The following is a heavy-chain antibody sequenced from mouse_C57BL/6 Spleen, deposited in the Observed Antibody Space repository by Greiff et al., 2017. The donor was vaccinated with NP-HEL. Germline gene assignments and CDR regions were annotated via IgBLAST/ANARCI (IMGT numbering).Heavy chain of an antibody. J-gene: IGHJ3*01. V-gene: IGHV5-9-1*02. CDR3: TREGRAWFAY. CDR1: GFTFSSYA. D-gene: IGHD3-3*01. Sequence: EVQGVESGEGLVKPGGSLKLSCAASGFTFSSYAMSWVRQTPEKRLEWVAYISSGGDYIYYADTVKGRFTISRDNARNTLYLQMSSLKSEDTAMYYCTREGRAWFAYWGHGTLVTVSA. CDR2: ISSGGDYI.